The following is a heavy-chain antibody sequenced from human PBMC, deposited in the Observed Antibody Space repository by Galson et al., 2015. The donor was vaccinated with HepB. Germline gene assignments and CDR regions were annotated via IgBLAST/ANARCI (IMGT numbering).Heavy chain of an antibody. CDR1: GFTFSSYV. CDR3: ARGGFGSGTDF. CDR2: TSYDGSNK. Sequence: SLRLSCAASGFTFSSYVIHWVRQAPGKGLEWVAVTSYDGSNKYYADSVKGRFTISRDNSKNTLYLQMNSLSVEDTAVYYCARGGFGSGTDFWGQGTLVTVSS. V-gene: IGHV3-30-3*01. D-gene: IGHD1-14*01. J-gene: IGHJ4*02.